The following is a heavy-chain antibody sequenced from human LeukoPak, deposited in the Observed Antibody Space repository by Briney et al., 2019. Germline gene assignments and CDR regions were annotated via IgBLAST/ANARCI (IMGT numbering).Heavy chain of an antibody. V-gene: IGHV4-4*07. D-gene: IGHD5-12*01. CDR1: GGSISSYY. Sequence: SETLSLTCTVSGGSISSYYWSWIRQPAGKGLELIGRIHTSGSTNYNPSLKSRATMSVDTSRNQFSLNLNSVTAADTAVYYCARGWINLDYWGHGTLVTVSS. CDR2: IHTSGST. J-gene: IGHJ4*01. CDR3: ARGWINLDY.